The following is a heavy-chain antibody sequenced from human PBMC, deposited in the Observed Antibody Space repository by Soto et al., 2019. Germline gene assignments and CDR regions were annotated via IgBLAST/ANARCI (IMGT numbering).Heavy chain of an antibody. CDR3: ATGLLGYCRGGSCYSDS. CDR2: NSGDNGNT. V-gene: IGHV1-18*01. D-gene: IGHD2-15*01. CDR1: AYTFTNYA. Sequence: QVQLVQYGAELKKPGAVERVSCQTSAYTFTNYAVSWVRQAPGQGLEWMGWNSGDNGNTIYAQKFQGRVTMTTDTSTRKAYMELRSLRSDDTAVYYCATGLLGYCRGGSCYSDSWGQGTLVTVSS. J-gene: IGHJ4*02.